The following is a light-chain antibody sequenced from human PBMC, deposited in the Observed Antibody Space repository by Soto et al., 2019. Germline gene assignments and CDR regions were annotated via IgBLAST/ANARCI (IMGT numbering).Light chain of an antibody. Sequence: IHLTHSPSSLSASFGDIVTITFRASQAITNNLAWYQQKPGNPPRLLIYDESTLHSGVPSRFSGRKVGTQFILTIDSLQPEDFATYYCQQVKSYPRTFGGGTKVDI. J-gene: IGKJ4*01. V-gene: IGKV1-9*01. CDR3: QQVKSYPRT. CDR1: QAITNN. CDR2: DES.